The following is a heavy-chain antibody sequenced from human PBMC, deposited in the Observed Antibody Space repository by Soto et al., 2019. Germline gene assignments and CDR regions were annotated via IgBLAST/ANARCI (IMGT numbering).Heavy chain of an antibody. CDR1: GFTFNNYA. CDR2: ISGGGDTT. D-gene: IGHD6-6*01. CDR3: GRHGPQYSSCRTDY. Sequence: PWGSLRLSCAGSGFTFNNYAMTWVRQAPGKGPEWVSAISGGGDTTYYADSVKGRFTISRDNSKNTLYLQMNSLRAEDTAVYYCGRHGPQYSSCRTDYWGQGTLVTVS. J-gene: IGHJ4*02. V-gene: IGHV3-23*01.